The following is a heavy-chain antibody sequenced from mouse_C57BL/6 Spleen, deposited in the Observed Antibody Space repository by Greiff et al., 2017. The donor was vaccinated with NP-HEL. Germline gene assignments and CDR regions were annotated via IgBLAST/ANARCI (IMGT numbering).Heavy chain of an antibody. CDR1: GYTFTGYW. J-gene: IGHJ4*01. V-gene: IGHV1-9*01. CDR2: ILPGSGST. D-gene: IGHD2-3*01. Sequence: QVQLQQSGAELMKPGASVKLSCKATGYTFTGYWIEWVKQRPGHGLEWIGEILPGSGSTNYNEKFKGKATFTADTSSNTAYMQLSSLTTEDSAIYYCARERIYDGYTYYAMDYWGQGTSVTVSS. CDR3: ARERIYDGYTYYAMDY.